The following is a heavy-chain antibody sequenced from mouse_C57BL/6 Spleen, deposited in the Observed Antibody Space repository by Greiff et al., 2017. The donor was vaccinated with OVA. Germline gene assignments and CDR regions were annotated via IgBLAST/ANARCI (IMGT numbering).Heavy chain of an antibody. J-gene: IGHJ4*01. Sequence: EVQLVESGPGLVKPSQSLSLTCSVTGYSITSGYYWHWIRQFPGNKLEWMGYISYDGSNNYNPSLKNRISITRDTSKNQFFLKLNSVTTEDTATYYCARSDGNYPSSYAMDYWGQGTSVTVSS. CDR3: ARSDGNYPSSYAMDY. V-gene: IGHV3-6*01. CDR1: GYSITSGYY. D-gene: IGHD2-1*01. CDR2: ISYDGSN.